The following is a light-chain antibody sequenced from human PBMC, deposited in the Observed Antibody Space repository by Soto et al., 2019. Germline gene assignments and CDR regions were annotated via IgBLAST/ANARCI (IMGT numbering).Light chain of an antibody. J-gene: IGLJ2*01. V-gene: IGLV3-1*01. CDR1: KLGDRY. Sequence: SYELTQPPSVSVSPGQTASITCSGDKLGDRYVCWYQQRPGQSPVLVIYQNSKRPSGIPERFSGSNSGNTAALTISGTRAMDEAAYYCQAWDNSAVVFGGGTKLTVL. CDR3: QAWDNSAVV. CDR2: QNS.